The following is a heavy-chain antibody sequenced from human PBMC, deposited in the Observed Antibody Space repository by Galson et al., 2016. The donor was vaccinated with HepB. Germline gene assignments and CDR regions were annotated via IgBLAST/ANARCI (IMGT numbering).Heavy chain of an antibody. D-gene: IGHD1-14*01. CDR2: IKPSGGNT. V-gene: IGHV1-46*02. J-gene: IGHJ4*02. Sequence: SVKVSCKASGYTFNTYNMHWVRQAPGQGLEWMGIIKPSGGNTIYALKFQDRITMTRDTSTSTVYMELISLRSEDTAVYYCARELDHSFYFDYWGQGTLLTVSS. CDR3: ARELDHSFYFDY. CDR1: GYTFNTYN.